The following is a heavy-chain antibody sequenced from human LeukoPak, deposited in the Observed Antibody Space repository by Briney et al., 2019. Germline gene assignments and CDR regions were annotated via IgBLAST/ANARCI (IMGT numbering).Heavy chain of an antibody. J-gene: IGHJ3*02. CDR2: IYDSGTT. V-gene: IGHV4-39*01. CDR3: ARLPAATDI. Sequence: SETLSLTCTVSGGSISSSTSYWGWIRQPPGKGREWIASIYDSGTTYYHPSLNGPVTISVDTSKNQFSLKVSSVTAADTAVYYCARLPAATDIWGQGTMVTVSS. CDR1: GGSISSSTSY.